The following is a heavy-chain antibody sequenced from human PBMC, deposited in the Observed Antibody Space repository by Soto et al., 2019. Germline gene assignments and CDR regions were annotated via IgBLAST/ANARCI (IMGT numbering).Heavy chain of an antibody. CDR2: INSSDSYT. V-gene: IGHV5-10-1*01. J-gene: IGHJ4*02. CDR1: GYSFTRYW. CDR3: ARLGYCTGTSCYTFDS. Sequence: GESLTICFPCAGYSFTRYWIGWVRQRPGKGLEWMGRINSSDSYTTYSPSFQGHVTISTDKSFSTAYLQWSGLKASDTAMYYCARLGYCTGTSCYTFDSWGQGTLVTVSS. D-gene: IGHD2-2*02.